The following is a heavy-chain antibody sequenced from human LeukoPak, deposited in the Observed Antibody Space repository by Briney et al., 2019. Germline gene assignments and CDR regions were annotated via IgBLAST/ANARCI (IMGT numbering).Heavy chain of an antibody. V-gene: IGHV3-33*06. D-gene: IGHD2-15*01. CDR2: IWYDGSNK. Sequence: GGSLRLSCAASGFTFSSYGMHWVRQAPGKGLEWVAVIWYDGSNKYYADSVKGRLTISRDNSKNTLYLQMDSLRAEDTAVYYCAKEGARYCSGGSCPLFQHWGQGTLVTVSS. J-gene: IGHJ1*01. CDR1: GFTFSSYG. CDR3: AKEGARYCSGGSCPLFQH.